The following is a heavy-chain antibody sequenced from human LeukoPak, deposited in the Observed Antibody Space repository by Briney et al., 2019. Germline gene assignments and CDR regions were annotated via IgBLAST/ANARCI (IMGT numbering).Heavy chain of an antibody. CDR2: IYYSGST. CDR1: GGSISSGGYY. J-gene: IGHJ6*02. V-gene: IGHV4-31*03. D-gene: IGHD1-26*01. CDR3: ARGRSNYYGMDV. Sequence: SETLSLTCTVSGGSISSGGYYWSWIRQHPGKGLEWIGYIYYSGSTYYNPSLKSRVTISVDTSKNQFSLKVSSVTAADTAVYYCARGRSNYYGMDVWGQGTTVTVSS.